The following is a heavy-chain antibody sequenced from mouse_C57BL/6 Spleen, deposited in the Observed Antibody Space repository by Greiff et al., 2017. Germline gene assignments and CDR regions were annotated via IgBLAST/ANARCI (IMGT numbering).Heavy chain of an antibody. V-gene: IGHV1-72*01. CDR2: IDPNSGGT. D-gene: IGHD1-1*01. Sequence: QVQLQQPGAELVKPGASVKLSCKASGYTFTSYWMHWVKQRPGRGLEWIGRIDPNSGGTKYNEKFKSKATLTVDKPSITAYMQLSSLTSEDSAVYYCAREDYYGSSPWFAYWGQGTLVTVSA. J-gene: IGHJ3*01. CDR1: GYTFTSYW. CDR3: AREDYYGSSPWFAY.